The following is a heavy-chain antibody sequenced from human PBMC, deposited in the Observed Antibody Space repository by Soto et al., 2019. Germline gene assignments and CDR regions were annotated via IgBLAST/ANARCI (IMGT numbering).Heavy chain of an antibody. CDR2: IYYSGST. V-gene: IGHV4-59*01. J-gene: IGHJ4*02. Sequence: ASETLSLTCTVPGGSISSYYWSWIRQPPGKGLEWIGYIYYSGSTNYNPSLKSRVTISVDTSKNQFSLKLSSVTAADTAVYYCARVTYYYDSSGFFDYWGQGTLVTVSS. CDR1: GGSISSYY. D-gene: IGHD3-22*01. CDR3: ARVTYYYDSSGFFDY.